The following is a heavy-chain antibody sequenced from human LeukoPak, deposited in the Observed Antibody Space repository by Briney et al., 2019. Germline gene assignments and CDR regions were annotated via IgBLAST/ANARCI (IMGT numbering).Heavy chain of an antibody. V-gene: IGHV4-4*07. CDR1: GGSISSYY. Sequence: DPSETLSLTCTVSGGSISSYYWSWIRQPAGKGLEWIGRIYTSGSTNYNPSLKSRVTMSVDTSKNQFSLKLSSVTAADTAVYHCARDGRLSYYYGMDVWGQGTTVTVSS. D-gene: IGHD1-26*01. CDR2: IYTSGST. J-gene: IGHJ6*02. CDR3: ARDGRLSYYYGMDV.